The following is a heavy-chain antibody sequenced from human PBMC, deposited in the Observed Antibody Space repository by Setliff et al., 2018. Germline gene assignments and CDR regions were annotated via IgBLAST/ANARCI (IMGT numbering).Heavy chain of an antibody. CDR1: GGSISSYY. D-gene: IGHD3-22*01. J-gene: IGHJ4*02. V-gene: IGHV4-59*04. Sequence: PSETLSLTCTVSGGSISSYYWSWIRQSPGKGLDWIGTVDHSGNTFYNPSLKSRVTISVDTSKNQFSLKLTSVSAADTAVYYCARRDSTGFYGYSFDFWGQGTLVTVSS. CDR2: VDHSGNT. CDR3: ARRDSTGFYGYSFDF.